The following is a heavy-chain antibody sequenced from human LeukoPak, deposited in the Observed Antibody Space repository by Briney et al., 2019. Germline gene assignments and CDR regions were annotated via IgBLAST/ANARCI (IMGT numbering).Heavy chain of an antibody. CDR1: GLTFSSYA. D-gene: IGHD5-12*01. Sequence: GGSMRLSSTAYGLTFSSYALSWVRQAPGKGLEWVSLISAGGGSIYYIDSVKGRFIISRDNSKNTLYLQMNSLRVEDTAVYYCTKDFAVASYNWFDPWGQGTLVTVSS. CDR3: TKDFAVASYNWFDP. V-gene: IGHV3-23*01. J-gene: IGHJ5*02. CDR2: ISAGGGSI.